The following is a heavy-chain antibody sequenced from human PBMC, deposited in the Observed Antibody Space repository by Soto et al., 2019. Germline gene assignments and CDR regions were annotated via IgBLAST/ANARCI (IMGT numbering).Heavy chain of an antibody. V-gene: IGHV4-39*01. J-gene: IGHJ4*02. CDR1: FASFSSNSYH. D-gene: IGHD2-15*01. CDR2: ISYTGTT. Sequence: SETLSLTCSVSFASFSSNSYHWGWIRQPPGKGLEWIGSISYTGTTYYNPSLKSRVTISADTSKKQFSLKLDSATAADTAVYYCARLVVVAPVANVWGQGTLVTVSS. CDR3: ARLVVVAPVANV.